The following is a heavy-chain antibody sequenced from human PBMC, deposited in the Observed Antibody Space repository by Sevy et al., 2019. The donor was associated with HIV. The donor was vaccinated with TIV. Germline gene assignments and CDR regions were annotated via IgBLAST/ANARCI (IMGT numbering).Heavy chain of an antibody. V-gene: IGHV3-64D*06. Sequence: GGSLRLSCSASGFTFSSYAMHWVRRAPGKGLEYVSAISSNGGSTYYAYSVKGRFTISRDNSKNTLYLQMSSLRAEDTAVYYCVKDGGVRGVMRSAAFDIWGQGTMVTVSS. CDR1: GFTFSSYA. J-gene: IGHJ3*02. CDR3: VKDGGVRGVMRSAAFDI. D-gene: IGHD3-10*01. CDR2: ISSNGGST.